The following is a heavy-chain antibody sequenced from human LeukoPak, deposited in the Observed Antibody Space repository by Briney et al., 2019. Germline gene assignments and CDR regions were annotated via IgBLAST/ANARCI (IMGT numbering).Heavy chain of an antibody. CDR2: ISSSSSYI. Sequence: PSETLSLTCTVSGGSISSSTYYWGWIRQPPGKGLEWVSSISSSSSYIYYADSVKGRFTISRDNAKNSLYLQMNSLRAEDTAVYYCARDRYYDILTGYSPSVYYWGQGTLVTVSS. D-gene: IGHD3-9*01. CDR3: ARDRYYDILTGYSPSVYY. V-gene: IGHV3-21*01. J-gene: IGHJ4*02. CDR1: GGSISSSTYY.